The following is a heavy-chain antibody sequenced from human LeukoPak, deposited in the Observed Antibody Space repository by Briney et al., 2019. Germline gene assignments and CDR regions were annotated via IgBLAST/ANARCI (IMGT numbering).Heavy chain of an antibody. CDR2: ISSSTSYI. V-gene: IGHV3-21*01. Sequence: PGGSLTLSCAASAFTFSSHSMNWVRHAPGKGLEQPSSISSSTSYIDYQQSVKRRFTISRDNAKNSLYLQMNSLRAEDTAVYYCAREGYYYGSGSYEDYWGQGTLVTVSS. CDR3: AREGYYYGSGSYEDY. D-gene: IGHD3-10*01. CDR1: AFTFSSHS. J-gene: IGHJ4*02.